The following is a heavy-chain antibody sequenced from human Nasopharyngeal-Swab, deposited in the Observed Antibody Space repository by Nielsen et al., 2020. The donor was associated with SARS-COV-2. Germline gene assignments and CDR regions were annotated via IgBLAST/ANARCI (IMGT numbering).Heavy chain of an antibody. V-gene: IGHV4-61*02. D-gene: IGHD3-22*01. CDR2: IYTSGST. J-gene: IGHJ4*02. CDR1: GGSISSGSYY. Sequence: LRLSCTVSGGSISSGSYYWSWIRQPAGKGLEWIRRIYTSGSTNYNPSLKSRVTISVDTSKNQFSLKLSSVTAADTAVYYCARDEAIDPFDYWGQGTLVTVSS. CDR3: ARDEAIDPFDY.